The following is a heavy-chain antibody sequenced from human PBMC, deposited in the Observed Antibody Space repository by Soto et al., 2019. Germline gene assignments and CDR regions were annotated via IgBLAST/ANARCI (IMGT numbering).Heavy chain of an antibody. CDR3: ASLWFGELSPYYYGMDV. J-gene: IGHJ6*02. CDR2: INSDGSST. V-gene: IGHV3-74*01. D-gene: IGHD3-10*01. Sequence: GGSLRLSCAASGFTFSSYWMHWVRQAPGKGLVWVSRINSDGSSTSYADSVKGRFTISRDNAKNTLYLQMNSLRAEDTAVYYCASLWFGELSPYYYGMDVWGQGTTVTVSS. CDR1: GFTFSSYW.